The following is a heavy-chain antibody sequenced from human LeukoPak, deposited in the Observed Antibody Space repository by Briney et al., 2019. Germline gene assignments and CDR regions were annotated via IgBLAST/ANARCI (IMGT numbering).Heavy chain of an antibody. CDR2: INVYNDKT. Sequence: ASVKVSCKASGYTFTNYAITWVRQAPGQGLEWMGRINVYNDKTDSAQKLQGRVTMTTDTSTNTAYMELRSLRSDDTAVYYCARDIGAEWELLSFNDAFDIWGQGTMVTVSS. V-gene: IGHV1-18*01. CDR1: GYTFTNYA. J-gene: IGHJ3*02. D-gene: IGHD1-26*01. CDR3: ARDIGAEWELLSFNDAFDI.